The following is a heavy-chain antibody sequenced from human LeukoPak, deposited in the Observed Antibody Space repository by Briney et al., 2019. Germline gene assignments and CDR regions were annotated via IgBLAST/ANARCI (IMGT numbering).Heavy chain of an antibody. CDR2: IYYSGST. Sequence: SETLSLTCTVCGGSISSSTCYWGWIRQPPGKGLEWVGSIYYSGSTYYNTSLKSRVTISVDTSKNQFSLKLSSVTAADTAIYFCARLNQYNSSPYFDSWGQGTLVTVSS. D-gene: IGHD6-13*01. CDR3: ARLNQYNSSPYFDS. J-gene: IGHJ4*02. V-gene: IGHV4-39*01. CDR1: GGSISSSTCY.